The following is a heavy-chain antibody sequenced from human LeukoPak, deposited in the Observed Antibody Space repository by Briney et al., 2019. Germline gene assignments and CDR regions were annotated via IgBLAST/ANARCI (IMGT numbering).Heavy chain of an antibody. J-gene: IGHJ6*03. CDR1: GYTFTNYG. CDR3: ARRSNGLRGYYYYYMDV. D-gene: IGHD4-17*01. CDR2: ISAYNGNT. Sequence: ASVKVSCKASGYTFTNYGISWVRQAPGQGLEWMGWISAYNGNTNYAQKLQGRVTMTTDTSTNTAYMELRSLRSDDTAVYYCARRSNGLRGYYYYYMDVWGKGTTVTVSS. V-gene: IGHV1-18*01.